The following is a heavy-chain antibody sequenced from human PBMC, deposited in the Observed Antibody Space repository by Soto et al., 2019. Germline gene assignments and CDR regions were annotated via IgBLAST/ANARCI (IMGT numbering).Heavy chain of an antibody. CDR2: IIPIFGTA. J-gene: IGHJ6*02. Sequence: SVKVSCKASGGTFSSYAISWVRQAPGQGLEWMGGIIPIFGTANYAQKFQGRVTITADKSTSTAYMELSSLRSEDTAVYYCARGRPRLGDGYNHYYYYGMDVWGQGTTVTVSS. CDR3: ARGRPRLGDGYNHYYYYGMDV. D-gene: IGHD5-12*01. V-gene: IGHV1-69*06. CDR1: GGTFSSYA.